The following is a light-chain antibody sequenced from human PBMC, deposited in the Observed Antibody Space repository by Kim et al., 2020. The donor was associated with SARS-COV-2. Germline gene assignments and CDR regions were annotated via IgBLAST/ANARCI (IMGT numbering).Light chain of an antibody. CDR2: GKN. V-gene: IGLV3-19*01. CDR3: NSRDSLWV. CDR1: SLRSYY. J-gene: IGLJ3*02. Sequence: SSELTQDPAVSVALGQTVRITCQGDSLRSYYASWYQQKPGQAPVLVIYGKNNRPSGIPDRFSGSSSGNTASLTITGAQAEDEADYYCNSRDSLWVFGGGTQLTVL.